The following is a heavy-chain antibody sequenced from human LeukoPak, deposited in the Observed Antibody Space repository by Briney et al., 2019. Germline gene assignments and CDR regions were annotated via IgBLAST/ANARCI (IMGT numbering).Heavy chain of an antibody. J-gene: IGHJ4*02. V-gene: IGHV4-34*01. CDR2: INHSGST. D-gene: IGHD5-24*01. CDR1: GGSFSGYY. CDR3: ARVYGDGYNTAIDY. Sequence: SETLSLTCAVYGGSFSGYYWSWIRQPPGKGLEWIGEINHSGSTNYNPSLKSRVTISVDTSKNQFSLKLSSVTAADTAVYYCARVYGDGYNTAIDYWGQGTLVTVSS.